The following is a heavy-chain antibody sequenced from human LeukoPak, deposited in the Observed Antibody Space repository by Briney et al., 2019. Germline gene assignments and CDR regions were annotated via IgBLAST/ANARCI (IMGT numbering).Heavy chain of an antibody. D-gene: IGHD6-25*01. CDR1: GGPIGSYY. Sequence: SETLSLTCTLSGGPIGSYYWSWVRQPPGKALEWIGYVYYSGSTKYSPSLRSRVTISVDTSKKQFSLKVRSVTAADTAVYYCARDGSSGTSDDAFDIWGQGTMVTVSS. CDR3: ARDGSSGTSDDAFDI. CDR2: VYYSGST. J-gene: IGHJ3*02. V-gene: IGHV4-59*01.